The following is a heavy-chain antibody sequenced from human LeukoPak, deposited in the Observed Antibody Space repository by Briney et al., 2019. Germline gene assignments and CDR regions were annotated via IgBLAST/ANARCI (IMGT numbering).Heavy chain of an antibody. CDR1: GGSVSSGSYD. CDR2: IYYSGST. D-gene: IGHD4-17*01. CDR3: ARGDYALVY. J-gene: IGHJ4*02. Sequence: SETLSLTCTVSGGSVSSGSYDWSWIRQPPGKGLEYIGYIYYSGSTNYNPSLKSRVTISLDTSKNQFSLNLRSVTAADTAVYYCARGDYALVYWGQGTLVTVSS. V-gene: IGHV4-61*01.